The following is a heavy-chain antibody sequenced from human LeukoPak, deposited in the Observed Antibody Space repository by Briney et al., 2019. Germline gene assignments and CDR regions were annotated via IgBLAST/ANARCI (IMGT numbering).Heavy chain of an antibody. CDR2: ISYDGSNK. Sequence: PGGSLRLSCAASGFTFSSYGMHWVRQAPGKGLEWVAVISYDGSNKYYADSVKGRFTISRDNSKNTLYLQMNSLRAEDTAVYYCARVLRSPDAFDYWGQGTLVTVSS. CDR3: ARVLRSPDAFDY. D-gene: IGHD3-16*01. CDR1: GFTFSSYG. V-gene: IGHV3-30*03. J-gene: IGHJ4*02.